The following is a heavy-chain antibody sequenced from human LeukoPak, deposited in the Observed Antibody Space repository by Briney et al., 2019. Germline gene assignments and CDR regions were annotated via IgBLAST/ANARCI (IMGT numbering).Heavy chain of an antibody. V-gene: IGHV3-21*01. J-gene: IGHJ6*02. CDR3: ARDISGWYSGGYFRMDV. D-gene: IGHD6-19*01. CDR1: GFTFSSYS. Sequence: GSLRLSCAASGFTFSSYSMNWVRQAPGKGLEWVSSISSSSSYIYYADSVKGRFTISRDNAKNSLYLQMNSLRAEDTAVYYCARDISGWYSGGYFRMDVWAKGPRSPSP. CDR2: ISSSSSYI.